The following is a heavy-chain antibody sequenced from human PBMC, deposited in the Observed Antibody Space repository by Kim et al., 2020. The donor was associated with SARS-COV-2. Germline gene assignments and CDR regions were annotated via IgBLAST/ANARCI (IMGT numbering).Heavy chain of an antibody. Sequence: GGSLRLSCAASGFTFSSYWMHWVRQAPGKGLVWVSRINNDGSITGYADSVKGRFTISRDNAKNTLFLQMNSLRAEDTAVYYCATGNSHAFDIWGHGTLVTVSS. D-gene: IGHD2-21*01. J-gene: IGHJ3*02. CDR3: ATGNSHAFDI. V-gene: IGHV3-74*01. CDR2: INNDGSIT. CDR1: GFTFSSYW.